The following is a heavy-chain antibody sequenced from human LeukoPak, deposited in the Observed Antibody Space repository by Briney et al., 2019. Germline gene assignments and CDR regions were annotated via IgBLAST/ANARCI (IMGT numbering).Heavy chain of an antibody. D-gene: IGHD1-26*01. J-gene: IGHJ4*02. Sequence: ASVNVSFTASGYTFTSYYMHWVRQPPGPGLERMGIINTSGGSTSYAKKFQGRVTMTRDTSTSTVYMELSSLRSEDTAVYYCARDSGGYPSDYWGQGTLVTVSS. CDR1: GYTFTSYY. V-gene: IGHV1-46*03. CDR3: ARDSGGYPSDY. CDR2: INTSGGST.